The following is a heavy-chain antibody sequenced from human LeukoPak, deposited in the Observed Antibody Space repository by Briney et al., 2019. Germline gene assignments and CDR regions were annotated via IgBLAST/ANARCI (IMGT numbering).Heavy chain of an antibody. D-gene: IGHD5-24*01. CDR2: IYYSGST. Sequence: SETLSLTCTVSGGSISSSSYSWGWIRQPPGKGLEWIGSIYYSGSTYYNPSLKSRVTISVDTSKNQFSLKLSSVTAADTAVYYCARRYTSTHYPWLQLGGYFDYWGQGTLVTVSS. CDR3: ARRYTSTHYPWLQLGGYFDY. J-gene: IGHJ4*02. CDR1: GGSISSSSYS. V-gene: IGHV4-39*01.